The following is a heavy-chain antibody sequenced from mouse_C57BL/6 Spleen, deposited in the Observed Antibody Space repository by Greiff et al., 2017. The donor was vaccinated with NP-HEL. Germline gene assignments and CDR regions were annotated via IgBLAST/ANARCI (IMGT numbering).Heavy chain of an antibody. CDR1: GYTFTSYW. Sequence: VQLQQPGAELVKPGASVKMSCQASGYTFTSYWITWVKQRPGHGLEWIGDIYPGSGSTNYNETFKSKATLTVDTSSSTAYMQLSSLTSEDSAVYDCARYGSSDYWYFDVWGTGTTVTVSS. D-gene: IGHD1-1*01. CDR2: IYPGSGST. CDR3: ARYGSSDYWYFDV. J-gene: IGHJ1*03. V-gene: IGHV1-55*01.